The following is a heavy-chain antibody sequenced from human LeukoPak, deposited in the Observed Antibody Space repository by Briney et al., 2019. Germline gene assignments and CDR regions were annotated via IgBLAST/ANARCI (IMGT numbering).Heavy chain of an antibody. D-gene: IGHD6-6*01. V-gene: IGHV3-23*01. Sequence: GGSLRLSCAASGFTFDDYGMSWVRQAPGKGLEWGSAISGSGFTYYADSVKGRFTISRDNSKNTLYLQMTSLRAEDTAVYYCARWLYSSSPWGQGTLVTVSS. CDR2: ISGSGFT. CDR1: GFTFDDYG. J-gene: IGHJ4*02. CDR3: ARWLYSSSP.